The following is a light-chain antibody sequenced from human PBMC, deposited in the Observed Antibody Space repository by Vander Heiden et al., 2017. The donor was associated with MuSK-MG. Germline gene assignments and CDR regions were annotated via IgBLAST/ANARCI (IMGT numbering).Light chain of an antibody. Sequence: YELTQPPSVSVSQGQTARITCSGDALPKHYTYWYQQKPGQAPLLVIYKDSERPSGIPERFSGSSSGTTVTLTISGVQAEDEADYYCQSSDTTAVYVVFGGGTTLTVL. J-gene: IGLJ2*01. CDR3: QSSDTTAVYVV. V-gene: IGLV3-25*03. CDR1: ALPKHY. CDR2: KDS.